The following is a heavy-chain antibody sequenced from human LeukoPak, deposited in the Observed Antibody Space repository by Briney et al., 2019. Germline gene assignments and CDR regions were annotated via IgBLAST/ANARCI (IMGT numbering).Heavy chain of an antibody. CDR1: GFTFSSYA. D-gene: IGHD1-26*01. J-gene: IGHJ4*02. V-gene: IGHV3-23*01. Sequence: GGSLRLSCAASGFTFSSYAMSWVRQAPGKGLEWVSAISGGGDSTNYADSVKGRFTIARDNSKNTLYLQMSSLRADDTAVYYCAKISWEGILDYWGQGTLVTVSS. CDR2: ISGGGDST. CDR3: AKISWEGILDY.